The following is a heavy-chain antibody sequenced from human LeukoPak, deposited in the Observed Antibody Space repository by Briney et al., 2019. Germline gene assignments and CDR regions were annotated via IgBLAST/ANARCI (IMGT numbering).Heavy chain of an antibody. Sequence: ASVKVSCKASGGTFSSYAISWVRQAPGQGLEWMGGIIPIFGTANYAQKFQGRVTITADESTSTAYMELSSLRSEDTAVYYCARVTPRGRGWFDPWGQGTLVTVSS. D-gene: IGHD3-10*01. CDR3: ARVTPRGRGWFDP. V-gene: IGHV1-69*13. J-gene: IGHJ5*02. CDR1: GGTFSSYA. CDR2: IIPIFGTA.